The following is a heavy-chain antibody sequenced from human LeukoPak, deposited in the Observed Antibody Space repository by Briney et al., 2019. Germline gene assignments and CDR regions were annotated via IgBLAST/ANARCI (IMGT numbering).Heavy chain of an antibody. CDR1: GFAFNYAW. CDR2: INSDGINT. CDR3: ARDLGQYYDTSDNWFDP. V-gene: IGHV3-74*01. J-gene: IGHJ5*02. Sequence: GGSLRLSCAASGFAFNYAWVSWVRQAPGKGLVWVSRINSDGINTSYADSVKGRFTISRDNAKNTLNLQMNSLRAEDTAVYYCARDLGQYYDTSDNWFDPWGQGTLVTVSS. D-gene: IGHD3-22*01.